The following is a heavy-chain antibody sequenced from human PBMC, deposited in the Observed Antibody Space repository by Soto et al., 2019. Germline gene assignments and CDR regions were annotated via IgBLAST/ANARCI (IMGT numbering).Heavy chain of an antibody. D-gene: IGHD3-16*01. Sequence: PSETLSLTCTVSGGSIISSGYYWSWIRQHPGKGLEWIGYIYYSGSPYYNPSLKSRVSISVDTSKNQFSLKLSSVTAADTAVYYFARSMGGLTGPFDYWGLGTLVTVSS. CDR3: ARSMGGLTGPFDY. CDR2: IYYSGSP. V-gene: IGHV4-31*03. CDR1: GGSIISSGYY. J-gene: IGHJ4*02.